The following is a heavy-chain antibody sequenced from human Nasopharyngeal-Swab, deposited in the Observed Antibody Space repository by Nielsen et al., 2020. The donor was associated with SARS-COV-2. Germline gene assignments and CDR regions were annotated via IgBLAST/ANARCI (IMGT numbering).Heavy chain of an antibody. D-gene: IGHD6-13*01. J-gene: IGHJ4*02. CDR3: ARDAGMAAAGNYPLDY. V-gene: IGHV4-4*02. Sequence: SETLSLTCAVSGGSISSSNWWSWVRQPPGKGLEWIGEIYHSGSTNYNPSLKSRVTISVDKSKNQFSLKLSSVTAADTAVYYCARDAGMAAAGNYPLDYWGQGTLVTVSS. CDR2: IYHSGST. CDR1: GGSISSSNW.